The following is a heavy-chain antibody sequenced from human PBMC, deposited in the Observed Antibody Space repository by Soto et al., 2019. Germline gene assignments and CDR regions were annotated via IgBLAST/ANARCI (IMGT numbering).Heavy chain of an antibody. J-gene: IGHJ5*02. CDR3: ARLIVLVPAAIGGIWFDP. Sequence: SETLSLTCTVSGGSISSGGYSWSWIRQPPGKGLEWIGYMYHSGSTYYNPSLKSRVTISIDRSKNQFSLKLSSVTAADTAVYYCARLIVLVPAAIGGIWFDPWGQGTLVTVSS. V-gene: IGHV4-30-2*01. CDR1: GGSISSGGYS. CDR2: MYHSGST. D-gene: IGHD2-2*01.